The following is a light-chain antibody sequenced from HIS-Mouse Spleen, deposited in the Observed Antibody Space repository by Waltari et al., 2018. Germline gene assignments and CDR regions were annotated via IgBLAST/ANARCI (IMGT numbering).Light chain of an antibody. CDR2: GAS. J-gene: IGKJ1*01. CDR3: QQYNNWPLWT. CDR1: QSVSSN. V-gene: IGKV3-15*01. Sequence: EIVMTHSPATLSVSPGERATLACRASQSVSSNLAWYKQKPGQAPRLLIYGASTRATGIPARFSGSGSGTEFTLTISSLQSEDFAVYYCQQYNNWPLWTFGQGTKVEIK.